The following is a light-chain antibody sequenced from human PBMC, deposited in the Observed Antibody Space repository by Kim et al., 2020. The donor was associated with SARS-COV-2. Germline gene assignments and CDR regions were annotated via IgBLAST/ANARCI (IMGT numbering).Light chain of an antibody. V-gene: IGLV1-44*01. CDR3: AAWDDSLIGYV. J-gene: IGLJ1*01. CDR1: SSNIGSHT. Sequence: GQSVTISSSGSSSNIGSHTVHWYQHLPGTAPKLLIYNNNQRPAGVPDRFSGSKSGTSASLAISGLQSEDEADYYCAAWDDSLIGYVFGTGTKVTVL. CDR2: NNN.